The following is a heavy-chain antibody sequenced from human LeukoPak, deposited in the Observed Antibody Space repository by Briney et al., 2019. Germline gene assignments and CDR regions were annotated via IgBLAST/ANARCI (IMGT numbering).Heavy chain of an antibody. D-gene: IGHD2-15*01. CDR1: GFTFGSYA. J-gene: IGHJ4*02. CDR3: ARQHCSGGDCYFFD. V-gene: IGHV3-33*08. Sequence: PGRSLRLSCAASGFTFGSYAMHWVRQAPGKGLEWVALIWYDGNNKYYADSVKGRFTISRDNSKNTLYLQLNSLRAEDTAVYYCARQHCSGGDCYFFDWGQGTLVTVSS. CDR2: IWYDGNNK.